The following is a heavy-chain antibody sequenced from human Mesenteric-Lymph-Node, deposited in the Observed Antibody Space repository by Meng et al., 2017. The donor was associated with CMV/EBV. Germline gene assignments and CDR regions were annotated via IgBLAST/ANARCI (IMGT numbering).Heavy chain of an antibody. Sequence: GESLKISCAASGFSFSSYGLNWVRQAPGKGLEWVSSISSSSSYIYYADSVKGRFTISRDNAKNSLYLQMNSLRAEDTAVYYCASGYSSTSPNWFDPWGQGTLVTVSS. D-gene: IGHD2-2*01. CDR2: ISSSSSYI. V-gene: IGHV3-21*04. CDR1: GFSFSSYG. J-gene: IGHJ5*02. CDR3: ASGYSSTSPNWFDP.